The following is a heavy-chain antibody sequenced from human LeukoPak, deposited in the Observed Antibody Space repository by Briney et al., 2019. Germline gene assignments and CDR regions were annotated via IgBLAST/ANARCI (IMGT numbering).Heavy chain of an antibody. CDR1: GGSISSGDYY. Sequence: PSETLSLTCTVSGGSISSGDYYWSWIRQPPGKGLEWIGYIYYSGSTYYNPSLKSRVTISVDTSKNQFSLKLSSVTAADTAVYYCALYCRLSSNCGYYGMDVWGQGTTVTVSS. J-gene: IGHJ6*02. CDR2: IYYSGST. CDR3: ALYCRLSSNCGYYGMDV. V-gene: IGHV4-30-4*01. D-gene: IGHD2-15*01.